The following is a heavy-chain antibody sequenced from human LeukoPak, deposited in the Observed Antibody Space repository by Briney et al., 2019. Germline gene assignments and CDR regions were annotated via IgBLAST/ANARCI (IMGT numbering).Heavy chain of an antibody. J-gene: IGHJ3*02. D-gene: IGHD1-26*01. Sequence: SETLSLTCTVSGGSISSSSYYWGWIRQPPGKGLEWIGSIYYSGSTYYNPSLKSRVTISVDTSKNQFSQKLSSVTAADTAVYYCARPDSGTYVARAFDIWGQGTLISVSS. CDR2: IYYSGST. CDR3: ARPDSGTYVARAFDI. V-gene: IGHV4-39*01. CDR1: GGSISSSSYY.